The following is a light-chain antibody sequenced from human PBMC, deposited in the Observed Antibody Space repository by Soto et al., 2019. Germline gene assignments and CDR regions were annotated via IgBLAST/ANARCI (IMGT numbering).Light chain of an antibody. Sequence: QSVLTQPPSASGTPGQRVTISCSGSSSNLGDNTVNWYQQLPGTAPKLLIYRNNRRPSEVPDRFSGSKSGTSASLAISGLQSDDEAEYYCATWDDSLNGPVFGGGTKLTVL. CDR2: RNN. V-gene: IGLV1-44*01. CDR1: SSNLGDNT. CDR3: ATWDDSLNGPV. J-gene: IGLJ3*02.